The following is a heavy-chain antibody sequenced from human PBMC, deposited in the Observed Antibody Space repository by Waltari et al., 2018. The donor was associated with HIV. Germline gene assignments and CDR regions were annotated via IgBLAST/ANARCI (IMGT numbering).Heavy chain of an antibody. Sequence: QVQLQESGPGLVKPSETLPLTCAVSGYSISRGYYWGWLPPPPGKGLEWIGSIYHSGSTYYNPSLKSRVTISVDTSKNQFSLKLSSVTAADTAVYYCARDRLLCCPHTVYYFDYWGQGTLVTVSS. CDR1: GYSISRGYY. J-gene: IGHJ4*02. CDR2: IYHSGST. D-gene: IGHD4-17*01. CDR3: ARDRLLCCPHTVYYFDY. V-gene: IGHV4-38-2*02.